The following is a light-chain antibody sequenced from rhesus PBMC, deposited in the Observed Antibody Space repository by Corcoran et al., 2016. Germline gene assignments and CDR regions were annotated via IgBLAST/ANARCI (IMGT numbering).Light chain of an antibody. J-gene: IGKJ2*01. CDR2: KAS. CDR3: QHGYGTPYS. Sequence: DIQMTQSPSSLSASVGARVTITCRASENVNNYLNWYKQKPGKAPKLQIYKASTLQSGVPSRFSGSGSGTDYTFTISSLQPEDVATYYCQHGYGTPYSFGQGTKVEIK. V-gene: IGKV1-74*01. CDR1: ENVNNY.